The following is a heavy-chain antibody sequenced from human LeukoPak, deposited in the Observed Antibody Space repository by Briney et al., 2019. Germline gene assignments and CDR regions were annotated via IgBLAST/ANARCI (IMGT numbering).Heavy chain of an antibody. J-gene: IGHJ6*02. CDR3: ARERAVPAAIYYYGMDV. CDR2: INPNSGGT. V-gene: IGHV1-2*04. CDR1: GYTFTGYY. D-gene: IGHD2-2*02. Sequence: EASVKVSCKASGYTFTGYYMHWVRQAPGQGLEWMGWINPNSGGTNYAQKFQGWVTMTRDTSISTAYMELSRLRSDDTAVYYCARERAVPAAIYYYGMDVWGQGTTVTVSS.